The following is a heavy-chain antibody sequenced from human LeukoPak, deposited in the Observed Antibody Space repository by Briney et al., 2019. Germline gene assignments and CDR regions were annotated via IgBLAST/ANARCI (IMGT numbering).Heavy chain of an antibody. CDR1: GFTVSSNY. J-gene: IGHJ4*02. V-gene: IGHV3-53*01. CDR2: IYSGGST. CDR3: ARGASGYYLFDY. D-gene: IGHD3-3*01. Sequence: GGSLRLSCAASGFTVSSNYMSWVRQAPGKGLEWVSVIYSGGSTYYADSVKGRFTISRDNSKNTLYLQMNSLRAEDTAVYYYARGASGYYLFDYWGQGTLVTVSS.